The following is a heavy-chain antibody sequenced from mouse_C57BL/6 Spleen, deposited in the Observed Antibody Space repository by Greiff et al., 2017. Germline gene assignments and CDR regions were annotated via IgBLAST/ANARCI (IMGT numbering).Heavy chain of an antibody. CDR1: GYTFTDYE. Sequence: VKVVESGAELVRPGASVTLSCKASGYTFTDYEMHWVKQTPVHGLEWIGAIDPETGGTAYNQKFKGKAILTADKSSSTAYMELRSLTSEDSAVYYCTDYYGSSYNYWGQGTTLTVSS. CDR3: TDYYGSSYNY. V-gene: IGHV1-15*01. D-gene: IGHD1-1*01. CDR2: IDPETGGT. J-gene: IGHJ2*01.